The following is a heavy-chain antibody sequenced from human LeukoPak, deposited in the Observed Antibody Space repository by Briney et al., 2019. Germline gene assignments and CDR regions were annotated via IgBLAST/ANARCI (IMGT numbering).Heavy chain of an antibody. D-gene: IGHD5-12*01. J-gene: IGHJ4*02. CDR3: ARATEACYFGY. CDR1: GGSFSGYY. Sequence: SETLSLTCAVYGGSFSGYYWSWIRQPPGKGLEWIGEINHSGSINYNPSLKSRVTISVDTSKNQFSLKLSSVTAADTAVYYCARATEACYFGYWGQGTLVTVSS. V-gene: IGHV4-34*01. CDR2: INHSGSI.